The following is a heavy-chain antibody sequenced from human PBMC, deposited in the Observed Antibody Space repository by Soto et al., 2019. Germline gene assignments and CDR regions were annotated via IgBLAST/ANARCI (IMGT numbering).Heavy chain of an antibody. CDR3: ARSAVSPFGGLIGPFDY. D-gene: IGHD3-16*02. CDR1: GYTFTGYA. CDR2: INAGNGNT. Sequence: QVQLVQSGAEEKKPGASVKVSCKASGYTFTGYAMHWVRQAPGQRLEWMGWINAGNGNTTYSQKFQGRVTITRDTSASTAYMELSSLRSEDTAVSYCARSAVSPFGGLIGPFDYWGQGNLVTVSS. J-gene: IGHJ4*02. V-gene: IGHV1-3*05.